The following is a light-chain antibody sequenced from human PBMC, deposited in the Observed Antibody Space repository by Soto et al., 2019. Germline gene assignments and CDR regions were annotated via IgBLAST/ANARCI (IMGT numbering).Light chain of an antibody. CDR2: DVS. Sequence: QSALTQPASVSGSPGQSITISCTGTSSDVGGSKYVSWYQQHPGQAPKLMIYDVSNWPSGISDRFSGSKSGYTASLTISGLQTEDEADYYCSSYGGSSSALSVFGTGTKLTVL. V-gene: IGLV2-14*03. CDR1: SSDVGGSKY. CDR3: SSYGGSSSALSV. J-gene: IGLJ1*01.